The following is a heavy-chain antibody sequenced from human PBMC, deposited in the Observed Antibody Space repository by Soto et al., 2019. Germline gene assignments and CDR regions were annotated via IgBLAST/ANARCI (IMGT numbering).Heavy chain of an antibody. CDR3: ANSKYYAILTGPYYMDV. CDR1: GFTFSSYA. D-gene: IGHD3-9*01. J-gene: IGHJ6*03. Sequence: GGSLRLSCAASGFTFSSYAMSWGRQAPWKGLEWVSAISGSGGSTYYADSVKGRFTISRDNSKNTLYLQMNSLRAEDTAVYYCANSKYYAILTGPYYMDVWGKGTTVTVSS. V-gene: IGHV3-23*01. CDR2: ISGSGGST.